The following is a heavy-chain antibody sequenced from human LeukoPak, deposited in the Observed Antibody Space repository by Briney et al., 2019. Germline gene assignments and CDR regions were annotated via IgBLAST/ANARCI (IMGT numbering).Heavy chain of an antibody. Sequence: AGGSLRLSCAAFGFTFDDYGMLWFRQAPGKGLEWVSGIRWNSGNIGYVDSVKGRFTISRDNAKNSLYLQMNSLRDEDTAVYYCARVVYGDYVVWFDPWGQGTLVTVSS. CDR2: IRWNSGNI. V-gene: IGHV3-9*01. CDR3: ARVVYGDYVVWFDP. J-gene: IGHJ5*02. CDR1: GFTFDDYG. D-gene: IGHD4-17*01.